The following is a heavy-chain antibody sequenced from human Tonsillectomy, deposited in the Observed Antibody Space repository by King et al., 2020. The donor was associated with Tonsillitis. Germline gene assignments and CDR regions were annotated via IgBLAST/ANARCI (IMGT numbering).Heavy chain of an antibody. V-gene: IGHV5-51*01. D-gene: IGHD3-3*01. CDR1: EYSFTTYW. J-gene: IGHJ4*02. Sequence: LQLVQSGAEVKKPGESLKISCKGSEYSFTTYWIGWVRQMPGKGLEWMGIIYPGDSDTRYSQSFQGQVTISADKSISTAYLQWSSLKASDTAMYYCARQRYDFWSGPDYWGQGTLVTVSS. CDR2: IYPGDSDT. CDR3: ARQRYDFWSGPDY.